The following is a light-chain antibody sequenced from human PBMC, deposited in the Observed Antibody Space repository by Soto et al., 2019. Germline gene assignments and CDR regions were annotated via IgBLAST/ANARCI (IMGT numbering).Light chain of an antibody. V-gene: IGLV2-14*01. CDR1: SSDVGGYNY. CDR3: HSYTSSSTHV. CDR2: DVS. J-gene: IGLJ1*01. Sequence: QSVLTQPASVSGSPGQSITISCTGTSSDVGGYNYVSWYQQHPGKAPKLMIYDVSNRPSGVSNRFSGSKSGNTASLTISGLQAEDEADYYCHSYTSSSTHVFGTGTKVT.